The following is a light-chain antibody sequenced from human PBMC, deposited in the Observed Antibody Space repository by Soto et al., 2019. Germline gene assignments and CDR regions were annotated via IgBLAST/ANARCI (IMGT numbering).Light chain of an antibody. CDR1: QSVSSTK. CDR2: GAS. J-gene: IGKJ5*01. Sequence: EIVLTQSPGTLSLSPGERATLSCRASQSVSSTKLAWYQQKPGQAPRLLIYGASSRATGIPDRFSGSGSGTDFTLTISGLLPEDFAAYHCQQLYTLPFTFGQGTRL. CDR3: QQLYTLPFT. V-gene: IGKV3-20*01.